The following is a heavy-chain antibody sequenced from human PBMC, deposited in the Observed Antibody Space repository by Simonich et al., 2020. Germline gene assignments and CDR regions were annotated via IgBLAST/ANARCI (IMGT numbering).Heavy chain of an antibody. V-gene: IGHV4-39*01. CDR1: GGSISSSSYY. CDR3: ARWAYSSSYFDY. D-gene: IGHD6-6*01. CDR2: IYYRWRT. Sequence: QLQLQESGPGLVKPSETLSLTCTVSGGSISSSSYYWGWIRQPPGKGLEWIGSIYYRWRTYYNPSLKSRVTMSVDTSKNQFSLKLISVTAADTAVYYCARWAYSSSYFDYWGQGTTVTVSS. J-gene: IGHJ4*03.